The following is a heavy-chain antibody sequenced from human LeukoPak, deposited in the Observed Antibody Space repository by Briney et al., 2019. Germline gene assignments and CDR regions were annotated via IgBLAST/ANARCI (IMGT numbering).Heavy chain of an antibody. CDR3: AKDRLLRIAAAGSPEH. CDR1: GFTFSSYG. CDR2: IRYDGSNK. J-gene: IGHJ4*02. Sequence: GGSLRLSCAASGFTFSSYGMHWVRQAPGKGLEWVAFIRYDGSNKYYADSVKGRFTISRDNSKNTLYLQMNSLRAEDTAVYYCAKDRLLRIAAAGSPEHWGQGTLVTVSS. V-gene: IGHV3-30*02. D-gene: IGHD6-13*01.